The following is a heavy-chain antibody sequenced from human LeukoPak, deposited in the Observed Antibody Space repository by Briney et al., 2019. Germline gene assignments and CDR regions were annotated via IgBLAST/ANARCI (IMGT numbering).Heavy chain of an antibody. J-gene: IGHJ4*02. Sequence: ASVKVSCKASGYTFTSYGISWVRQAPGQGLEWMGWISAYNGNTNYAQKLQGRVTMTTDTSTSTAYMELRSLRSDDTAVYYCARVPSQNTFGGVIVPQHRFFDYWGQGTLVTVSS. CDR1: GYTFTSYG. V-gene: IGHV1-18*01. D-gene: IGHD3-16*02. CDR2: ISAYNGNT. CDR3: ARVPSQNTFGGVIVPQHRFFDY.